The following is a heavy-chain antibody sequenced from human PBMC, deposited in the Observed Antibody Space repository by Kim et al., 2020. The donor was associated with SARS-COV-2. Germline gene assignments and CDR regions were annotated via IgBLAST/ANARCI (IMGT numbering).Heavy chain of an antibody. CDR3: AREVVVAATHFDY. J-gene: IGHJ4*02. D-gene: IGHD2-15*01. V-gene: IGHV1-69*01. Sequence: YAQKFQGRVTITADESTSTAYMELSSLRSEDTAVYYCAREVVVAATHFDYWGQGTLVTVSS.